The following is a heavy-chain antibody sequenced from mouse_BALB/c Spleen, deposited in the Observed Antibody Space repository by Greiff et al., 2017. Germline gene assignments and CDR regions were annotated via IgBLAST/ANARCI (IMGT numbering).Heavy chain of an antibody. CDR3: ARLGYDFDY. V-gene: IGHV14-1*02. CDR1: GFNINDYY. Sequence: EVQLQQSGAELVRPGALVKLSCKASGFNINDYYMHWVKQRPEQGLEWIGWIDPENGNTIYDPKFQGKASITADTSSNTAYLQLSSLTSEDTAVYYCARLGYDFDYWGQGTTLTVSS. J-gene: IGHJ2*01. CDR2: IDPENGNT. D-gene: IGHD2-3*01.